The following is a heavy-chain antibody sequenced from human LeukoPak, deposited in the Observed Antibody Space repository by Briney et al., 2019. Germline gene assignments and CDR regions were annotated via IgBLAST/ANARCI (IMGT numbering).Heavy chain of an antibody. CDR3: AKDRSWGLDY. J-gene: IGHJ4*02. V-gene: IGHV3-23*01. CDR1: GFIFNSYG. Sequence: SGGSLRLSCAASGFIFNSYGMSWVRQAPGKGPEWVSALSGSGDTTYYADSVKGRFTISRDNSKNTLYLQMNSLRVEDTAIYYCAKDRSWGLDYWGQGTLVTVSS. CDR2: LSGSGDTT. D-gene: IGHD7-27*01.